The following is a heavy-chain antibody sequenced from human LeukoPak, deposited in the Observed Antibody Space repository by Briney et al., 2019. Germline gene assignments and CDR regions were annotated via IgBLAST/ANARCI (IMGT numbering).Heavy chain of an antibody. Sequence: ASVKVSCKPSGGTFNNYAFSWVRQDPGQGLEWMGRIIPILGIANYAQKFQGRVTITADKSTSTAYMELSSLGSEDTAVYYCARDSVLGCGGDCYTHFDYWGQGTLVSVSS. V-gene: IGHV1-69*04. D-gene: IGHD2-21*02. J-gene: IGHJ4*02. CDR2: IIPILGIA. CDR3: ARDSVLGCGGDCYTHFDY. CDR1: GGTFNNYA.